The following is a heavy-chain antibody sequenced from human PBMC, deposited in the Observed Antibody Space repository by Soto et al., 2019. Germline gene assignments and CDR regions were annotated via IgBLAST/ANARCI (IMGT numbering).Heavy chain of an antibody. CDR2: IYPHDSDT. CDR3: ARQFRGPGLSTSTDDPFDI. Sequence: EVQLVQSGAEVKKPGESLKISCKGSGYSFSTSWIGWVRQMPGKGLEWMGIIYPHDSDTKYSPSFQGQVTISADKSITTVYLQWTSLKASDTAIYYCARQFRGPGLSTSTDDPFDIWGQGTMVIVSS. CDR1: GYSFSTSW. J-gene: IGHJ3*02. D-gene: IGHD2-2*01. V-gene: IGHV5-51*01.